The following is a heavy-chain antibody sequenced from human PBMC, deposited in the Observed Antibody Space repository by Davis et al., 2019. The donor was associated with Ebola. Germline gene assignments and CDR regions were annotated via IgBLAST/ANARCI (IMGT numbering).Heavy chain of an antibody. CDR1: GGTFSSYA. CDR2: IIPILGIA. D-gene: IGHD4-17*01. Sequence: AASVKVSCKASGGTFSSYAISWVRQAPGQGLEWMGRIIPILGIANYAQKFQGRVTITADESTSTAYMELSSLRSEDTAVYYCARSLHDYGDYVYYYYGMDVWGQGTTVTVSS. V-gene: IGHV1-69*04. J-gene: IGHJ6*02. CDR3: ARSLHDYGDYVYYYYGMDV.